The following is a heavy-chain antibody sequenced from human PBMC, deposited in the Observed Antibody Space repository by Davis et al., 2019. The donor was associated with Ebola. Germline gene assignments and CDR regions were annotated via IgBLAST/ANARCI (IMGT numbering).Heavy chain of an antibody. Sequence: GESLKISCAASGFTFDDYGMSWVRQAPGKGLEWVSGINWNGGSTGYADSVKGRFTISRDNAKNSLYLQMNSLRAEDTAVYYCARDRRLHLHYDYWGQGTLVTVSS. CDR2: INWNGGST. CDR3: ARDRRLHLHYDY. J-gene: IGHJ4*02. CDR1: GFTFDDYG. V-gene: IGHV3-20*04. D-gene: IGHD5-24*01.